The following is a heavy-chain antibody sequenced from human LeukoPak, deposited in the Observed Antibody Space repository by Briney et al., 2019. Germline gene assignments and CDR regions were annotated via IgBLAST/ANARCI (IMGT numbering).Heavy chain of an antibody. CDR2: INHSVST. V-gene: IGHV4-34*01. CDR3: ARGFYYYGSGSKPSG. Sequence: PSETLSLTCALHGGSLSGYYWSWNRQPPGKGLEWIGEINHSVSTNYNPSLKSRVTISVDTSENQFSLKLSSVTAADTAVYYCARGFYYYGSGSKPSGWGQGTLVTVSS. D-gene: IGHD3-10*01. CDR1: GGSLSGYY. J-gene: IGHJ4*02.